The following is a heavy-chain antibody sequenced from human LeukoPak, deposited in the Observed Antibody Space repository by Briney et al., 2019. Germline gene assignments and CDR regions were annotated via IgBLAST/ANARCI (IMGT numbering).Heavy chain of an antibody. V-gene: IGHV1-24*01. CDR3: ATRQGILTSSDAFDI. J-gene: IGHJ3*02. Sequence: ASVKVSCKVSGYTLTELSMHWVRQAPGKGLEWMGGFDPEDGETIYAQMFQGRVTMTEDTSTDTAYMELSSLRSEDTAVYYCATRQGILTSSDAFDIWGQGTMVTVSS. CDR2: FDPEDGET. CDR1: GYTLTELS. D-gene: IGHD3-9*01.